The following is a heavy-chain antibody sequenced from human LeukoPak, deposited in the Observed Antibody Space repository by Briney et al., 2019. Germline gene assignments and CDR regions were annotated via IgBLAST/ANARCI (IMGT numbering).Heavy chain of an antibody. Sequence: SETLSLTCTVSGGSIKTYYWDWIRQAAGKGPEWIGRIHHSGTTNYNPSLESRLALSVDTSKNQFSLTLRSVTAADTAVYYCARDKGVENLGGVYFDSWGQGMLVTVSS. CDR2: IHHSGTT. CDR3: ARDKGVENLGGVYFDS. CDR1: GGSIKTYY. D-gene: IGHD1-14*01. V-gene: IGHV4-4*07. J-gene: IGHJ4*02.